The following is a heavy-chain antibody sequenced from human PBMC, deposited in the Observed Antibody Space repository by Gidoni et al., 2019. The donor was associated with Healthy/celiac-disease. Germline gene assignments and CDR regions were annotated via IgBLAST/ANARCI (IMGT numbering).Heavy chain of an antibody. D-gene: IGHD2-2*01. J-gene: IGHJ5*02. Sequence: EVQLLESGGGLVQPGGSLRLSCAASGFTFSSYAMSWVRQAPGKGLEWVSAISGSGSTTYYADSVKGRFTISRDKSKNTLYLQMNSLRAEDTAAYYCAKDPHCSSTSCYARDWFDPWGQGTLVTVSS. V-gene: IGHV3-23*01. CDR3: AKDPHCSSTSCYARDWFDP. CDR2: ISGSGSTT. CDR1: GFTFSSYA.